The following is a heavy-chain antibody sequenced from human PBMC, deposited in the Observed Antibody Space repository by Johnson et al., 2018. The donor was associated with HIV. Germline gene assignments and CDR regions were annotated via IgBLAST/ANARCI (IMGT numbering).Heavy chain of an antibody. J-gene: IGHJ3*02. D-gene: IGHD3-10*01. Sequence: VQLVESGGGVVQPGRSLRLSCAASGFTFSSYGMHWVRQAPGKGLEYVSAISSNGGSTYYANSVKGRFTISRDNSKNTLYLQMGSLRAEDMAVYYCTRRRGLIYLQDAFDIWGQGTMVTVSS. CDR3: TRRRGLIYLQDAFDI. CDR2: ISSNGGST. CDR1: GFTFSSYG. V-gene: IGHV3-64*01.